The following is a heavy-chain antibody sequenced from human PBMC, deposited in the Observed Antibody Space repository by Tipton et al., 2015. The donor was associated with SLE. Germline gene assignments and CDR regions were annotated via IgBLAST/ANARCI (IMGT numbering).Heavy chain of an antibody. V-gene: IGHV4-4*07. D-gene: IGHD2-21*01. CDR1: GGSISSYY. Sequence: LRLSCTVSGGSISSYYWSWIRQPAGKGLEWIGRIYTSGSTNYNPSLKSRVTISVDTSKNQFSLKLSSVTAADTAVYYCARASTSCGYFDYWGQGTLVTVSS. J-gene: IGHJ4*02. CDR2: IYTSGST. CDR3: ARASTSCGYFDY.